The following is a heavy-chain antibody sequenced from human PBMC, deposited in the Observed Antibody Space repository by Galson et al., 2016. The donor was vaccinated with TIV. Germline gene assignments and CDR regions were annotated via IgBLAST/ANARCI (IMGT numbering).Heavy chain of an antibody. CDR1: GGTFSSYV. V-gene: IGHV1-69*06. J-gene: IGHJ3*02. CDR2: IIPLFRTT. Sequence: SVKVSCKASGGTFSSYVFNWVRLAPGQGLEWMGGIIPLFRTTNYAQKFQGRVTITADKSTNTAYMELNSLKYGDTAVYYCVRDAGPYYHGLDIWGQGTMVTVSS. D-gene: IGHD4/OR15-4a*01. CDR3: VRDAGPYYHGLDI.